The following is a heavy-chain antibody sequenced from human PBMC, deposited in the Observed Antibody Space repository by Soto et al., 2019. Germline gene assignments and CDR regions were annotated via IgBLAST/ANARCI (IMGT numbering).Heavy chain of an antibody. CDR2: INAGNGNT. J-gene: IGHJ4*02. D-gene: IGHD4-17*01. CDR1: GYTFTSYP. CDR3: ASESYGGEFDY. Sequence: QVQLWQPGAEEKKPGASVKVSGKAPGYTFTSYPMHWGRQAPGQRLEWMGWINAGNGNTKYSQKFQGRVTITRDTSASTAYMELSSLRSEDTAVYYCASESYGGEFDYWGQGTLVTVSS. V-gene: IGHV1-3*05.